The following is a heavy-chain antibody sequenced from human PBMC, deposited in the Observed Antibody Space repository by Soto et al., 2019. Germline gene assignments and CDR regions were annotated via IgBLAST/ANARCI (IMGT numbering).Heavy chain of an antibody. CDR1: GGSISSDGYS. J-gene: IGHJ5*02. Sequence: SETLSLTCAVSGGSISSDGYSWSWIRQPPGKCLEWFGYIYLSGSTYYNPSLKSRVTISVDRSKNQFSLKLSSVTAADTAVYYCARLGVWGSFRQTWGQGTLVTVSS. CDR2: IYLSGST. V-gene: IGHV4-30-2*01. D-gene: IGHD3-16*02. CDR3: ARLGVWGSFRQT.